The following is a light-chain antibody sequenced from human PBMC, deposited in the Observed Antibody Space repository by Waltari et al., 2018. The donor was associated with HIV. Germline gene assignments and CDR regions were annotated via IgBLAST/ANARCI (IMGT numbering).Light chain of an antibody. CDR1: SSDIGASVF. CDR2: EVT. J-gene: IGLJ3*02. CDR3: SSYGDSLRVL. Sequence: QSALTQPPCASGSLGQSVTISCTGSSSDIGASVFVSWFQQPPHSAPNLLLYEVTRRPSTVSARFSGSRSGNTAFLTVAGLQPDDEATYFCSSYGDSLRVLFGGGTNVTVL. V-gene: IGLV2-8*01.